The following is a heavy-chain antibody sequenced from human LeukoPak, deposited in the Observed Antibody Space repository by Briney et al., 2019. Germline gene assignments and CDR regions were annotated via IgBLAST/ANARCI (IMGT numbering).Heavy chain of an antibody. J-gene: IGHJ4*02. V-gene: IGHV4-34*01. CDR3: ATMMDPSDNWNYDLRVA. D-gene: IGHD1-7*01. CDR2: INHSGST. Sequence: SETLSLTCAVYGGSFSGYYWSWIRQPPGKGLEWIGEINHSGSTNYNPSLKSRVTISVDTSKNQFSLKLSSVTAAGTAVYYCATMMDPSDNWNYDLRVAWGQGTLVTVSS. CDR1: GGSFSGYY.